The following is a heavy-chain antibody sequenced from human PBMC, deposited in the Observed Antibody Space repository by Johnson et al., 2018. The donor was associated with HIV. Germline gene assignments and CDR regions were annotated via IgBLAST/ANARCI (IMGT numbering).Heavy chain of an antibody. D-gene: IGHD3-16*01. Sequence: QVQLVESGGGVVQPGRSLRLSCAASGFTFSTYPMHWVRQAPGKGLEWVEILSYDGGSKYYADSVKGRFTISRDNSKNTLYLQMNSLRAEDTAVYYCAKDRIWGDRWGLSAFDVWGQGTMVTLSS. CDR1: GFTFSTYP. J-gene: IGHJ3*01. CDR2: LSYDGGSK. CDR3: AKDRIWGDRWGLSAFDV. V-gene: IGHV3-30-3*01.